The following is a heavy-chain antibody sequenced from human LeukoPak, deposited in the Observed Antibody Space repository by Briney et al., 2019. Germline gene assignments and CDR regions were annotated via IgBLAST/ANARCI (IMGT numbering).Heavy chain of an antibody. CDR2: INWNGGST. J-gene: IGHJ6*03. CDR3: ARVDFWSGYDYYHYYMDV. V-gene: IGHV3-20*04. Sequence: SGGSLRLSCAASGFTFDDYGMSWVRQAPGKGLEWVSGINWNGGSTGYADSVKGRFTISRDNAKNSLYLQMNSLRAEDTALYYCARVDFWSGYDYYHYYMDVWGKGTTVTVSS. CDR1: GFTFDDYG. D-gene: IGHD3-3*01.